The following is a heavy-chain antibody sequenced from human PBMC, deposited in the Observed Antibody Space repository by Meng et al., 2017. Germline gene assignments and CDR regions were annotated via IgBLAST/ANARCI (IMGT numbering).Heavy chain of an antibody. J-gene: IGHJ4*02. CDR2: ICYDGSNK. CDR1: GFTFSSYG. Sequence: GSSLMISCAASGFTFSSYGMHWVRQAPGKGLEWVAVICYDGSNKYYADCVKGRVTISRDNSKNTLYLQMNSLRAEDTAVYYCARADAVDGNFDYWGQGTLVTVSS. CDR3: ARADAVDGNFDY. D-gene: IGHD6-19*01. V-gene: IGHV3-33*01.